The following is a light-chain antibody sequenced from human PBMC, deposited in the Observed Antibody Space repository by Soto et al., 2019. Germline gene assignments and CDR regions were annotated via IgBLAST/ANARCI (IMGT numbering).Light chain of an antibody. Sequence: EIVMTQSPATLSVSPGERATLSCRASQSVSSNLAWYQQKPGQAPRLLIYGASTRATGIPARFSGSGSGTESTLTISSLQSEDFAVYYCQQYNNWPRVFGQGTKV. V-gene: IGKV3-15*01. J-gene: IGKJ1*01. CDR1: QSVSSN. CDR2: GAS. CDR3: QQYNNWPRV.